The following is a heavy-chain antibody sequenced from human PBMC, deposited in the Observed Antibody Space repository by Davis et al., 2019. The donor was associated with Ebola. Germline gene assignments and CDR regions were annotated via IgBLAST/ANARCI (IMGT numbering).Heavy chain of an antibody. V-gene: IGHV3-11*06. CDR3: ASYSSSGGNLY. CDR2: ISSSSAYT. Sequence: PGGSLRLSCAASGFTFSDYYMSWIRQAPGKGLEWVSYISSSSAYTNYADSVKGRFTISRDNAKNSLYLQMSSLRAEDTAVYYCASYSSSGGNLYWGQGTLVTVSS. D-gene: IGHD6-6*01. J-gene: IGHJ4*02. CDR1: GFTFSDYY.